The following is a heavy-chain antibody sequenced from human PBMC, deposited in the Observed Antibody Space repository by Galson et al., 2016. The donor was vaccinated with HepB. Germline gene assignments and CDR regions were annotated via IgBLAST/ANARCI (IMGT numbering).Heavy chain of an antibody. D-gene: IGHD3-3*01. J-gene: IGHJ4*02. CDR2: VTWNGTP. Sequence: SLRLSCAASGFTFDDFTMHWVRQAPGKGLEWVSLVTWNGTPFYAESVKGRFTISRDNNKNSLYLQMSSLGIEDAAFYYRVKESQVGQNSFGPRFDYWGQGTLVTVSS. CDR3: VKESQVGQNSFGPRFDY. V-gene: IGHV3-43*01. CDR1: GFTFDDFT.